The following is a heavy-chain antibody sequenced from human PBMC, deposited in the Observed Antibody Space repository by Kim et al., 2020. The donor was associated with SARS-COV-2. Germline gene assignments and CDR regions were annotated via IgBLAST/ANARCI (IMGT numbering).Heavy chain of an antibody. J-gene: IGHJ6*02. CDR1: GGSISSGGYY. Sequence: SETLSLTCTVSGGSISSGGYYWSWIRQHPGKGLEWIGYIYYSGSTYYNPSLKSRVTISVDTSKNQFSLKLSSVTAADTAVYYCARVPSRSGLYGDYGELPYGMDVWGQGTTVTVSS. V-gene: IGHV4-31*03. CDR2: IYYSGST. D-gene: IGHD4-17*01. CDR3: ARVPSRSGLYGDYGELPYGMDV.